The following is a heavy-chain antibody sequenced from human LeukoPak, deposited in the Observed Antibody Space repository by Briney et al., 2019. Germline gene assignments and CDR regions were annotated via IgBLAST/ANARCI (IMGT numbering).Heavy chain of an antibody. J-gene: IGHJ4*02. CDR3: AKGRYSHTKTDFDY. V-gene: IGHV3-23*01. Sequence: GGSLRLSCAASGFTFSSYAMSWVRQAPGKGLEWVSAISGSGGSTYYADSVKGRFTISRDNSKNTLYLQMNSLRAEDTTVYYCAKGRYSHTKTDFDYWGQGTLVTVSS. D-gene: IGHD5-18*01. CDR1: GFTFSSYA. CDR2: ISGSGGST.